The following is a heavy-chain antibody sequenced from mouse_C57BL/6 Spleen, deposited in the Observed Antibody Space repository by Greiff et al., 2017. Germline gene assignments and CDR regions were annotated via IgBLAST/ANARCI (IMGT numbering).Heavy chain of an antibody. V-gene: IGHV1-69*01. CDR3: ARKGLPVGGY. CDR1: GYTFTSYW. J-gene: IGHJ2*01. D-gene: IGHD2-4*01. Sequence: VKLQESGAELVMPGASVKLSCKASGYTFTSYWMHWVKQRPGQGLEWIGEIDPSDSYTNYNQKFKGKSTLTVDKSSSTAYMQRSSLTSEDAAVYYCARKGLPVGGYWGQGTTLTVSS. CDR2: IDPSDSYT.